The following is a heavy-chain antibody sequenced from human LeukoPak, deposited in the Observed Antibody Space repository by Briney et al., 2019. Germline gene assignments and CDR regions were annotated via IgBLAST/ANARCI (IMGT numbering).Heavy chain of an antibody. CDR3: AMAGSGSYYNNPEFDY. D-gene: IGHD3-10*01. CDR1: GFTFSDYY. Sequence: PGGSLRLSCAASGFTFSDYYMSWIRQAPGKGLEWVSAISGSGGSTYYADSVKGRFTISRDNSKNTLYLQMNSLRAEDTAVYYCAMAGSGSYYNNPEFDYWGQGTLVTVSS. J-gene: IGHJ4*02. CDR2: ISGSGGST. V-gene: IGHV3-23*01.